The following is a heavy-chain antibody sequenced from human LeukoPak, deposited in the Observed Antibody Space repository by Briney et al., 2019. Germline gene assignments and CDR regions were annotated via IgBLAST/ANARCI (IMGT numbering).Heavy chain of an antibody. CDR2: IFHSGDV. CDR3: ARHLGAYYMDV. Sequence: SETLSLTCIVSGYSIISDYFWGWVRQPPGKGPEWIGSIFHSGDVYYNPSLKSRVTLSVDPSKNQFSLKLSSVTAADTAVYYCARHLGAYYMDVWGKGTTVTISS. J-gene: IGHJ6*03. CDR1: GYSIISDYF. V-gene: IGHV4-38-2*02. D-gene: IGHD3-10*01.